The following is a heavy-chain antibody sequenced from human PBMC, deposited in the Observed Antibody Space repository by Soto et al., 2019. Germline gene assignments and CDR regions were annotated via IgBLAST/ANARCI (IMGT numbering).Heavy chain of an antibody. D-gene: IGHD1-26*01. CDR2: IRSKVHNYAT. V-gene: IGHV3-73*01. Sequence: PGESLKISCVASGFVFSGSAIHWVRQAPGKGLEWVGRIRSKVHNYATTHGDSVKGRFSISRDDSRETALLLMNNLKIEDTAVYYFALPSGTSLGYWGQGTLVTVSS. J-gene: IGHJ4*02. CDR1: GFVFSGSA. CDR3: ALPSGTSLGY.